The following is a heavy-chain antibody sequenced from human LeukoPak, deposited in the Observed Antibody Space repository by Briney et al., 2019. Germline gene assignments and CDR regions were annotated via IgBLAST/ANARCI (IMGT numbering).Heavy chain of an antibody. CDR1: GGSISNYK. J-gene: IGHJ6*03. D-gene: IGHD5-18*01. Sequence: SETLSLTCTVSGGSISNYKWTWIRQPPGKGLEWMGNIHYSGNTNYNPSLKSRLTISVATSTNQFSLNLNSVTAADTAVYYCARVKRGYSYGYWIRSDSYYMDVWGKGTTVTVSS. CDR3: ARVKRGYSYGYWIRSDSYYMDV. CDR2: IHYSGNT. V-gene: IGHV4-59*01.